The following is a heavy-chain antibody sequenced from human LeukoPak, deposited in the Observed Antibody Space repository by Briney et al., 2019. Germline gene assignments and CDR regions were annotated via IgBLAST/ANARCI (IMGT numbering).Heavy chain of an antibody. D-gene: IGHD3-9*01. V-gene: IGHV1-46*01. CDR1: GYTFTSYY. CDR2: INPSGGST. J-gene: IGHJ5*02. Sequence: ASVKVSCKASGYTFTSYYMHWVRQAPGQGSEWMGIINPSGGSTSYAQKFQGRVTMTRDTSTSTVYMELSSLRSEDTAVYYCAREVRVDILTGYYNWFDPWGQGTLVTVSS. CDR3: AREVRVDILTGYYNWFDP.